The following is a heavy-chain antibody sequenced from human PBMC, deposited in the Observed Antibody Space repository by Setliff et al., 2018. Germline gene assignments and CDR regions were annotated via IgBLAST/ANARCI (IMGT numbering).Heavy chain of an antibody. Sequence: ASVKVSCKASGYTFTSHAIHWVRQAPGQRLEWMGWINTGTGNTQYSQSFQGRVTFTRDTSASTAYMELSSLRSEDTAVYFCARRREENYYYYMDVWGKGTAVTVSS. J-gene: IGHJ6*03. CDR3: ARRREENYYYYMDV. CDR2: INTGTGNT. V-gene: IGHV1-3*04. D-gene: IGHD1-26*01. CDR1: GYTFTSHA.